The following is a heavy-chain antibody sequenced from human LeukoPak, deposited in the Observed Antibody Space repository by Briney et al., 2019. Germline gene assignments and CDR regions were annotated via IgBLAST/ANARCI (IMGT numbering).Heavy chain of an antibody. CDR2: ISWDGGST. D-gene: IGHD3-3*01. CDR3: ARGGYDFWSGYPNAFDI. J-gene: IGHJ3*02. CDR1: GFTFDDYT. Sequence: GGSLRLSCAASGFTFDDYTMHWVRQAPGKGLEWVSLISWDGGSTYYADSVKGRFTISRDNSKNSLYLQMNSLRTEDTALYYCARGGYDFWSGYPNAFDIWGQGAMVTVSS. V-gene: IGHV3-43*01.